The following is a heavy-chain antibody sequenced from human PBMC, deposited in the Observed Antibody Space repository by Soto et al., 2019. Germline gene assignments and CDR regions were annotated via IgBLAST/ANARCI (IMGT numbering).Heavy chain of an antibody. CDR3: AKDLDSSGWCGLGYYYYYGMDV. CDR2: ISGSGGST. V-gene: IGHV3-23*01. J-gene: IGHJ6*02. Sequence: PGGSLRLSCAASGFAFSSYAMSWVRQAPGKGLEWVSAISGSGGSTYYADSVKGRFTISRDNSKNTLYLQMNSLRAEDTAVYYCAKDLDSSGWCGLGYYYYYGMDVWGQGTTVTV. D-gene: IGHD6-19*01. CDR1: GFAFSSYA.